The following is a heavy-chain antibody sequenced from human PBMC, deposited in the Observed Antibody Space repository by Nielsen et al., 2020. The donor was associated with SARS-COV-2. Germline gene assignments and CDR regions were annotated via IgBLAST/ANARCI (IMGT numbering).Heavy chain of an antibody. CDR2: IYSGGST. J-gene: IGHJ5*02. V-gene: IGHV3-53*01. Sequence: GESLKISCAASGFTVSSNYMSWVRQAPGKGLEWVSVIYSGGSTYYADSVKGRFTISRDNAKNSLYLQMNSLRAEDTAVYYCARDAPYYDFWSGYSHPWFDPWGQGTLVTVSS. D-gene: IGHD3-3*01. CDR3: ARDAPYYDFWSGYSHPWFDP. CDR1: GFTVSSNY.